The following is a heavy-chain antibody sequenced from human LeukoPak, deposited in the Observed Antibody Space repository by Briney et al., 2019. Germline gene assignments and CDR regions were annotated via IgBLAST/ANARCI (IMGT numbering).Heavy chain of an antibody. CDR2: INWNGGST. V-gene: IGHV3-20*04. CDR1: GFTFDDYG. Sequence: GGSLRLSCAASGFTFDDYGMSWVRQAPGKGLEWVSGINWNGGSTGYADSVKGRFTISRDNAKNSLYLQMNSLRAEDTALYYCARAGQTYYYDSSGLGVYYFDYWGQGTLVIVSS. D-gene: IGHD3-22*01. CDR3: ARAGQTYYYDSSGLGVYYFDY. J-gene: IGHJ4*02.